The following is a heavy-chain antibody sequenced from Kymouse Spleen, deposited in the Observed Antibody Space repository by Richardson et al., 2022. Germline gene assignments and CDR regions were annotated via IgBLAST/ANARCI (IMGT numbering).Heavy chain of an antibody. CDR1: GGSFSGYY. CDR3: AR*MVRGVLLLLRYGR. D-gene: IGHD3-10*01. Sequence: QVQLQQWGAGLLKPSETLSLTCAVYGGSFSGYYWSWIRQPPGKGLEWIGEINHSGSTNYNPSLKSRVTISVDTSKNQFSLKLSSVTAADTAVYYCAR*MVRGVLLLLRYGRLGPRDHGHRLL. V-gene: IGHV4-34*01. J-gene: IGHJ6*02. CDR2: INHSGST.